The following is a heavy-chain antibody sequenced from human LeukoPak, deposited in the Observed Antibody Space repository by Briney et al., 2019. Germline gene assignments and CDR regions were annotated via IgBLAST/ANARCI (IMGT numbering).Heavy chain of an antibody. D-gene: IGHD3-22*01. V-gene: IGHV4-39*01. Sequence: SETLSLTCTVSGGSISSSSYYWGWIRQPPGKGLEWIGSIYYSGSTYYNPSLKSRVTISVDTSKNQFSLKLSSVTAADTAVYYCARQDRSVTMIVSFWFDPWGQGTLVTVSS. CDR3: ARQDRSVTMIVSFWFDP. CDR2: IYYSGST. J-gene: IGHJ5*02. CDR1: GGSISSSSYY.